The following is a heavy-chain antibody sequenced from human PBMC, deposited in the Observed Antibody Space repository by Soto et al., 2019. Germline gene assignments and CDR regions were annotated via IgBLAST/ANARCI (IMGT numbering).Heavy chain of an antibody. V-gene: IGHV1-18*01. CDR1: GYTFPSYG. CDR2: ISAYNGNT. Sequence: SVKVSYKASGYTFPSYGISWVRQAPVQGLEWMGWISAYNGNTNYAQKLQGRVTMTTDTSTSTAYMELRSLRSDDTAVYYCARDEAFYSRAHLFDPWGQGTLVTVSS. D-gene: IGHD6-13*01. CDR3: ARDEAFYSRAHLFDP. J-gene: IGHJ5*02.